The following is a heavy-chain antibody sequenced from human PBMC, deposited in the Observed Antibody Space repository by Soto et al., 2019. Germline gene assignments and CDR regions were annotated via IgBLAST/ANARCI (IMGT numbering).Heavy chain of an antibody. CDR3: ARDLCGGDCYFDY. Sequence: GGSLRLSCAASGFTFSSYAMHWVRQAPGKGLEWVAVISYDRSNKYYADSVKGRFTISRDNSKNTLYLQMNSLRAEDTAVYYCARDLCGGDCYFDYWGQGTLVTVSS. V-gene: IGHV3-30-3*01. CDR2: ISYDRSNK. J-gene: IGHJ4*02. CDR1: GFTFSSYA. D-gene: IGHD2-21*02.